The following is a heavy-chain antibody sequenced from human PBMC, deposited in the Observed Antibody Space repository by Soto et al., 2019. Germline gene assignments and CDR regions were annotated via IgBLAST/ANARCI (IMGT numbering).Heavy chain of an antibody. Sequence: EVQLVESGGGLVQPGGSLRLSCAASGFRFNTNWMSWVRQAPGKGLEWVANIKHDGSERNHVDSVRGRFTISIDNAKSSLYLQMNSLRVEDTAVYYCARELSWSGRDYWGQGTLVNVSP. D-gene: IGHD1-26*01. V-gene: IGHV3-7*01. CDR2: IKHDGSER. CDR3: ARELSWSGRDY. J-gene: IGHJ4*02. CDR1: GFRFNTNW.